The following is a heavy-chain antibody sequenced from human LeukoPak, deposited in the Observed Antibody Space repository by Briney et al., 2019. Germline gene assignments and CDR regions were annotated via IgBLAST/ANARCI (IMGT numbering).Heavy chain of an antibody. CDR2: ISSSSSYI. Sequence: PGGSLRLSCAASGFTFSSYSMNWVRQAPGKGLEWVSSISSSSSYIYYADSVKGRFTISRDNAKNSLYLQMNSLRAEDTAVYYCARDRRRDGGNSYYFDYWGQGTLVTVSS. V-gene: IGHV3-21*01. J-gene: IGHJ4*02. CDR1: GFTFSSYS. D-gene: IGHD4-23*01. CDR3: ARDRRRDGGNSYYFDY.